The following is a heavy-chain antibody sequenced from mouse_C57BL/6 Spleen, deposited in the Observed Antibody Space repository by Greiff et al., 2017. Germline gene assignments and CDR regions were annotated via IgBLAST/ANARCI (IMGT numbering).Heavy chain of an antibody. D-gene: IGHD1-1*01. Sequence: QVQLQQPGAELVKPGASVKLSCKASGYTFTSYWMHWVKQRPGQGLEWIGMIHPNSGSTNYNEKFKSKATLTVDKSSSTAYLQLSSLTSEDSAVYYCARNYGSSWYFDGWGTGTTVTVSA. CDR2: IHPNSGST. J-gene: IGHJ1*03. CDR3: ARNYGSSWYFDG. CDR1: GYTFTSYW. V-gene: IGHV1-64*01.